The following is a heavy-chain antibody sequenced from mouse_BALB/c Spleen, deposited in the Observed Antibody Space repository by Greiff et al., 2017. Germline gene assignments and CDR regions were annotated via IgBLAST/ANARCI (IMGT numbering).Heavy chain of an antibody. CDR1: GYTFTDYE. J-gene: IGHJ4*01. D-gene: IGHD2-3*01. Sequence: QVQLQQSGAELVRPGASVTLSCKASGYTFTDYEMHWVKQTPVHGLEWIGAIDPETGGTAYNQKFKGKATLTADKSSSTAYMELRSLTSEDSAVYYCTNMILPYAMDYWGQGTSVTVSA. V-gene: IGHV1-15*01. CDR3: TNMILPYAMDY. CDR2: IDPETGGT.